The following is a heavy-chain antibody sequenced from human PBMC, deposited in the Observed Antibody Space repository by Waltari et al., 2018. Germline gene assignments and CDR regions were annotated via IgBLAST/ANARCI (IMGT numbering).Heavy chain of an antibody. J-gene: IGHJ3*02. V-gene: IGHV1-69*05. D-gene: IGHD5-18*01. CDR3: ARVADTATPQAFDI. CDR2: IIPIFGTA. Sequence: QVQLVQSGAEVKKPGSSVKVSCKDPGESFSSYAISWVRQGPGQGLEWMGGIIPIFGTANYAQKFQGRVTITTDESTSTAYMELSSLRSEDTAVYYCARVADTATPQAFDIWGQGTMVTVSS. CDR1: GESFSSYA.